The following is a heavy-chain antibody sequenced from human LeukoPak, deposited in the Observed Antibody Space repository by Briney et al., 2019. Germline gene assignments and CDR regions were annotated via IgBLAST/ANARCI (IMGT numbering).Heavy chain of an antibody. Sequence: GGSLRLSCAASGFTFSSYWMSWVRQAPGKGLEWVANIKQDGSEKYYVDSVKGRFTISRDNAKNSLYLQMNSLRAEDTAVYYCARGFTLQLWLPSDYWGQGTLVTVSS. J-gene: IGHJ4*02. V-gene: IGHV3-7*01. CDR3: ARGFTLQLWLPSDY. CDR1: GFTFSSYW. D-gene: IGHD5-18*01. CDR2: IKQDGSEK.